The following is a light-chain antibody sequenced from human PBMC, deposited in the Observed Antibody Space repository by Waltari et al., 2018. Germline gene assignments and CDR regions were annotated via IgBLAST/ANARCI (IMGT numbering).Light chain of an antibody. CDR3: QQYDYSFT. CDR2: GTS. J-gene: IGKJ4*01. Sequence: EIVLTQSPGTLSLSPGERATLSCRASQSVSSTYLAWYQQKPGQAPRLLIYGTSTRATGIPDRFCGSGSGTDFTLTISRLEPEDFAVYYCQQYDYSFTFGGGTRVEIK. V-gene: IGKV3-20*01. CDR1: QSVSSTY.